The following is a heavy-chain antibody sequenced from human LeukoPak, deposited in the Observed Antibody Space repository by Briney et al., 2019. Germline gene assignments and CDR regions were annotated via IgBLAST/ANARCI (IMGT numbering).Heavy chain of an antibody. CDR1: GLTLSNYG. Sequence: GGALRLSCAVSGLTLSNYGMSWVRQAPGKGLEWVAGISDSGGRTNYADSVKGRFTISRDNPKNTIYLQMNSLRAEDTAVYFCAKRGVVIRVILVGFHKEAYYFDSWGQGALVTVSS. CDR2: ISDSGGRT. V-gene: IGHV3-23*01. CDR3: AKRGVVIRVILVGFHKEAYYFDS. J-gene: IGHJ4*02. D-gene: IGHD3-22*01.